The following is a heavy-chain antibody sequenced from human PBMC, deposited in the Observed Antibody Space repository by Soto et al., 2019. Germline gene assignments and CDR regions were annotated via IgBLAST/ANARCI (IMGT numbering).Heavy chain of an antibody. CDR3: AARHFWSRPWTDRRLDY. Sequence: QVQLQESGPGLVKPSGTLSLTCVVSGDSINSSHWWNWVRQPPEKGLAWIGQISHSGNTSYNPSLTSRVTISVDKSKSHFSLKLTSVTAADTAVYYCAARHFWSRPWTDRRLDYWGQGTLVTVSS. V-gene: IGHV4-4*02. J-gene: IGHJ4*02. CDR1: GDSINSSHW. D-gene: IGHD3-3*02. CDR2: ISHSGNT.